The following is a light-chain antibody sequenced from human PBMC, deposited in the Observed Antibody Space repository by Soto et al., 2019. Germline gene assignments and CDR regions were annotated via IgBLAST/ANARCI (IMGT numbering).Light chain of an antibody. CDR3: QQYGSSRT. Sequence: EIVLTQSPATLSLSPGERATLSCRASQSVGSYFAWYQQKPGQAPRLLIYDASNRATGIPARFSGSGSGTDFSLTISRLEPEDFAVYYCQQYGSSRTFGQGTKVDIK. CDR2: DAS. V-gene: IGKV3-20*01. J-gene: IGKJ1*01. CDR1: QSVGSY.